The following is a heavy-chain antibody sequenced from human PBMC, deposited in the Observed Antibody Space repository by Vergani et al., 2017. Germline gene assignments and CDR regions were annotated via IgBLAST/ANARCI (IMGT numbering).Heavy chain of an antibody. V-gene: IGHV3-23*04. D-gene: IGHD3-22*01. CDR3: AKQMGSGYYYVSKAAITY. J-gene: IGHJ4*02. CDR1: GFTFSSYS. CDR2: ISGSGGST. Sequence: EVQLVESGGGLVQPGGSLRLSCAASGFTFSSYSMNWVRQAPGKGLEWVSAISGSGGSTYYADSVKGRFTISRDNSKNTLYLQMNSLRAEDTAVYYCAKQMGSGYYYVSKAAITYWGQGTLVTVSS.